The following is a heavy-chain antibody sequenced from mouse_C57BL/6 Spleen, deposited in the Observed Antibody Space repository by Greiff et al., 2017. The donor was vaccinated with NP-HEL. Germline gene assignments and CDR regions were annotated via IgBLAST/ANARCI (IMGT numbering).Heavy chain of an antibody. Sequence: QVQLQQPGAELVRPGSSVKLSCKASGYTFTSYWMDWVKQRPGQGLEWIGNIYPSDSETHYNQKFKDKATLTVDKSSSTAYLQLSSLTSEDSAVYYWARGGYYGSSYNYYAMDYWGQGTSGTVSS. CDR2: IYPSDSET. CDR3: ARGGYYGSSYNYYAMDY. V-gene: IGHV1-61*01. D-gene: IGHD1-1*01. J-gene: IGHJ4*01. CDR1: GYTFTSYW.